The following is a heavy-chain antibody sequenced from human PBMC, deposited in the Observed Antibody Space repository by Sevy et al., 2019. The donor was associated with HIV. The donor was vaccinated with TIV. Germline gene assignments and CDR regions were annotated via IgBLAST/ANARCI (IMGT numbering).Heavy chain of an antibody. CDR2: MNSNSGNT. CDR3: ARYYYDSSGYYDYKGMDV. D-gene: IGHD3-22*01. CDR1: GYTFTSYD. V-gene: IGHV1-8*01. Sequence: ASVKVSCKASGYTFTSYDINWVRQATGQGLEWMGWMNSNSGNTGYAQKFQGRVTMTRNTSISTASMELSSLRSEDTAVYYCARYYYDSSGYYDYKGMDVWGQGTTVTVSS. J-gene: IGHJ6*02.